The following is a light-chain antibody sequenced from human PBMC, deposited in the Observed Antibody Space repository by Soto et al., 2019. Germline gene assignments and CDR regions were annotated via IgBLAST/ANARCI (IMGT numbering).Light chain of an antibody. CDR1: QRITT. V-gene: IGKV3-15*01. CDR2: GLS. CDR3: QQYYDWPT. J-gene: IGKJ1*01. Sequence: EIVMTQSPATLSLSPGERATLSCRASQRITTVAWYQQKPGQAPSLLIYGLSIRAPGVPARFSVSGSGTEFTLTISSLQSEDFAVYFCQQYYDWPTFGQGTKVDIK.